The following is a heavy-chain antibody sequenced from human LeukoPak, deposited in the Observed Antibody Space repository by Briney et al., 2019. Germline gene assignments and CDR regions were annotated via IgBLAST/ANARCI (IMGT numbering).Heavy chain of an antibody. D-gene: IGHD3-10*01. V-gene: IGHV4-59*08. CDR1: GGSISSYY. Sequence: SETLSLTCTVSGGSISSYYWSWIRQPPGKGLEWIGYIYYSGSTNYNPSLKSRVTISVDTSKNQFSLKLSSVTAADTAVYYCARRTMVRGVIILDYWGQGTLVTVSS. CDR3: ARRTMVRGVIILDY. CDR2: IYYSGST. J-gene: IGHJ4*02.